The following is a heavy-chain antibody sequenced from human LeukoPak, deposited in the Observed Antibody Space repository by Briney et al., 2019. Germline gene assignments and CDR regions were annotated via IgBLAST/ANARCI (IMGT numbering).Heavy chain of an antibody. Sequence: SETLSLTCAVSGGSFSGYYWSWIRQPPGKGLEWIGEINHSGSTNYNPSLKSRVTISVDTSKNQFSLKLSSVTAADTAVYYCARHVLDTIFGVVSGFDPWGQGTLVTVSS. J-gene: IGHJ5*02. V-gene: IGHV4-34*01. CDR3: ARHVLDTIFGVVSGFDP. D-gene: IGHD3-3*01. CDR2: INHSGST. CDR1: GGSFSGYY.